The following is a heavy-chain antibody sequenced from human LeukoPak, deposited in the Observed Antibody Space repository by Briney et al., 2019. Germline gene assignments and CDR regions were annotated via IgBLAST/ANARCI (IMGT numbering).Heavy chain of an antibody. V-gene: IGHV1-2*02. J-gene: IGHJ5*02. CDR3: ARETVQLERRGWFDP. D-gene: IGHD1-1*01. CDR2: INPNSGGT. CDR1: GYTFTGYY. Sequence: ASVKVSCKASGYTFTGYYMHWVRQAPGQGLEWMGWINPNSGGTNYAQKFQGRVTMTRDTSISTAYMELSRPRSDDTAVYYCARETVQLERRGWFDPGAREPWSPSPQ.